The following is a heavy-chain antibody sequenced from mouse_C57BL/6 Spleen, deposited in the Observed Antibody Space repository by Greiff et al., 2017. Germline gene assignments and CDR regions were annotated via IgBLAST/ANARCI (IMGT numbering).Heavy chain of an antibody. CDR3: AKVYSNYEDYAMDY. CDR1: GFSLTSYG. CDR2: IWSGGST. V-gene: IGHV2-5*01. Sequence: VQLQQSGPGLVQPSQCLSITCTASGFSLTSYGVPWVRQSPGKSLEWLGVIWSGGSTDYTAAFMSSLSIPKDNYKSQVFLKMNSLQANDTDIYACAKVYSNYEDYAMDYWGQGTSVTVSS. D-gene: IGHD2-5*01. J-gene: IGHJ4*01.